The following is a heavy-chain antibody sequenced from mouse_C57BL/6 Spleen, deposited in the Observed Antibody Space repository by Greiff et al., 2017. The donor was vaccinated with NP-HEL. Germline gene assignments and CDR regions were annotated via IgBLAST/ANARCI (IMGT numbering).Heavy chain of an antibody. CDR1: GYTFTDYY. Sequence: EVQLQQSGPELVKPGASVKISCKASGYTFTDYYMNWVKQSHGKSLEWIGDINPNNGGTSYNQKFKGKATLTVDKSSSTAYMELRSLTSEDSAVYYCARDYYGSSYGAGFAYWGQGTLVTVSA. J-gene: IGHJ3*01. D-gene: IGHD1-1*01. V-gene: IGHV1-26*01. CDR2: INPNNGGT. CDR3: ARDYYGSSYGAGFAY.